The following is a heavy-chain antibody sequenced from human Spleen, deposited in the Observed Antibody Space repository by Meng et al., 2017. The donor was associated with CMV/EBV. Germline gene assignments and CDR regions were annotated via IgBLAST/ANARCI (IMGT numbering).Heavy chain of an antibody. V-gene: IGHV1-24*01. CDR1: GYTLTELS. D-gene: IGHD1-26*01. CDR3: AAGPPRPHTDKWAQCEH. CDR2: FDPEDGET. Sequence: ASVKVSCKVSGYTLTELSMHWVRQAPGKGLEWMGGFDPEDGETIYAQKFQGRVTMTEDTSTDTAYMELSSLKSEDTAVYYCAAGPPRPHTDKWAQCEHWGQGTLVTVSS. J-gene: IGHJ1*01.